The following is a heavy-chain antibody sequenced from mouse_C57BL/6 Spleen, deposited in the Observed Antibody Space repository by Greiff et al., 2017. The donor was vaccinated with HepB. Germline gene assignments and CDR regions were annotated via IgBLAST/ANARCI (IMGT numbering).Heavy chain of an antibody. V-gene: IGHV1-54*01. CDR2: INPGSGGT. Sequence: QVQLQQSGAELVRPGTSVKVSCKASGYAFTNYLIEWVKQRPGQGLEWIGVINPGSGGTNYNEKFQGKATLTADKSSSTAYMQLSSLTSEDSAVYFCAIITTVYYYAMDYWGQGTSVTVSS. D-gene: IGHD1-1*01. J-gene: IGHJ4*01. CDR1: GYAFTNYL. CDR3: AIITTVYYYAMDY.